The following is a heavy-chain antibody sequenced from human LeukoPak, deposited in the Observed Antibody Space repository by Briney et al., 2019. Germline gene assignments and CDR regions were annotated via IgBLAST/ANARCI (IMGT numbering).Heavy chain of an antibody. V-gene: IGHV3-23*01. D-gene: IGHD6-19*01. CDR1: GFTFSSYA. CDR2: ISGSAGST. CDR3: ARAGEGIAVAILNFDY. Sequence: GGSLRLSCAASGFTFSSYAMSWVRQAPGKGLEWVSSISGSAGSTYYADSVKGRFTISRDNSKNTLYLQMNSLRAEDTAVYYCARAGEGIAVAILNFDYWGQGTLVTVSS. J-gene: IGHJ4*02.